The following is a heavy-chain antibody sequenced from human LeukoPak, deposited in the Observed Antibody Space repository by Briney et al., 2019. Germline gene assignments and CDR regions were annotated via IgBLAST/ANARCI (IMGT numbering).Heavy chain of an antibody. D-gene: IGHD3-22*01. CDR3: ARDQYYDSSALGH. CDR1: GFTFSSYS. V-gene: IGHV3-21*01. Sequence: GGSLRLFCAASGFTFSSYSMNWVRQAPGKGLEWVSSISSSSSYIYYADSVKGRFTISRDNAKNSLYLQMNSLRAEDTAVYYCARDQYYDSSALGHWGQGTLVTVSS. CDR2: ISSSSSYI. J-gene: IGHJ4*02.